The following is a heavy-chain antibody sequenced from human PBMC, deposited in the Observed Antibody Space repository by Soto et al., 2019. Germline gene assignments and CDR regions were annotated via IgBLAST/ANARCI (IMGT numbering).Heavy chain of an antibody. Sequence: QVQLVQSGAEVKEPGSSVKVSCKASGDLFNNHAFNWVRQAPGQGLEWMGRISPLFSTTNYAQKFQGRVTIGADEFTTVVYLEVNNLESDDSAIYYCAASSAIAAAGYFKFCGQGTLVTVSP. CDR2: ISPLFSTT. CDR3: AASSAIAAAGYFKF. CDR1: GDLFNNHA. J-gene: IGHJ4*02. V-gene: IGHV1-69*01. D-gene: IGHD6-13*01.